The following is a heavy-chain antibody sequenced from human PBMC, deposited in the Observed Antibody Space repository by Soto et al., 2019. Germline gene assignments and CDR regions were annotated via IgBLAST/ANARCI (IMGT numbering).Heavy chain of an antibody. CDR2: ISSSSSTI. V-gene: IGHV3-48*01. Sequence: EVQLVESGGGLVQPGGSLRLSCAASGFTFSSYSMNWVRQAPGKGLEWVSYISSSSSTIYYADSVKGRFTISRDNAKNSLYLQMNSLRAEDTAVYYWARAACYTLLCYYYYMDVWGKGTTVTVSS. J-gene: IGHJ6*03. CDR3: ARAACYTLLCYYYYMDV. D-gene: IGHD2-2*02. CDR1: GFTFSSYS.